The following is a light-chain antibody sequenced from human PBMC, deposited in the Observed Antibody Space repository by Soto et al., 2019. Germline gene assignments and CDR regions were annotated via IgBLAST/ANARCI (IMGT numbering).Light chain of an antibody. CDR1: QSVSSSY. CDR3: XXXXXXXPXYT. CDR2: GAS. Sequence: EIVLTQSPGTLSLSPGERATLSCRASQSVSSSYLAWYQQKPGQAPRLLIYGASSRATGIPDRFSGSGSGTDFTLTISRLEXEXXXXXXXXXXXXXXPXYTFGQGTKLEIK. V-gene: IGKV3-20*01. J-gene: IGKJ2*01.